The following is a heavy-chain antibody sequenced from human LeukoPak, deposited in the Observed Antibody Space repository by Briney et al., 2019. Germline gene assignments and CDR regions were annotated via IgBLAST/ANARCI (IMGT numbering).Heavy chain of an antibody. CDR3: ARDDGAVAGIGFNWFDP. J-gene: IGHJ5*02. CDR2: IYTSGST. Sequence: SETLSLTCTVSAGSISSYYWSWIRQPAGKGLEWIGRIYTSGSTNYNPSLKSRVTMSVDTSKNQFSLKLSSVTAADTAVYYCARDDGAVAGIGFNWFDPWGQGALVTVSS. D-gene: IGHD6-19*01. V-gene: IGHV4-4*07. CDR1: AGSISSYY.